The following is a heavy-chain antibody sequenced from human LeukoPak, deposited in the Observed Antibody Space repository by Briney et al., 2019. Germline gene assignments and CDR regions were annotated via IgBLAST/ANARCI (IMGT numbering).Heavy chain of an antibody. J-gene: IGHJ4*02. V-gene: IGHV4-39*01. Sequence: PSETLSLTCTVSGGSISSSSYYWGWIRQPRGKGLEWIGSIYYSGSTYYNPSLKSRVTISVDTAKNQFSLKLSSVTAADTAVYYCARGKAGYSCGSYFDYWGQGTLDTVSS. D-gene: IGHD5-18*01. CDR3: ARGKAGYSCGSYFDY. CDR1: GGSISSSSYY. CDR2: IYYSGST.